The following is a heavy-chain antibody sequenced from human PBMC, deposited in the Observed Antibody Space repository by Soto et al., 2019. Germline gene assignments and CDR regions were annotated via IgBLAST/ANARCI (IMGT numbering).Heavy chain of an antibody. J-gene: IGHJ6*02. D-gene: IGHD4-4*01. V-gene: IGHV1-3*05. CDR3: ARYSNYYGMDV. Sequence: QVQLVQSGAEEKKPGASVRVSCKASGYTFTSYAMHWVRQAPGQRLEWMGWINAGNGNTKYSQKFQGRVTITRDTSASTAYMELSSLRSEDTAVYYCARYSNYYGMDVWGQGTTVTVSS. CDR1: GYTFTSYA. CDR2: INAGNGNT.